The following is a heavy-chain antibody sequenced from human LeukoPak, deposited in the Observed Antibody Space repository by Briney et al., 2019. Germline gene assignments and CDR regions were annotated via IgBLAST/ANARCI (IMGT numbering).Heavy chain of an antibody. D-gene: IGHD6-13*01. J-gene: IGHJ5*02. Sequence: PSGTLSLTCVVYGGSFSAFYWRGIRQPPGMGLERIGEINHSASTNYNPSLKSRVTISADTSKNQFSLKVSSVTAADTAMYYCARGIGIYSSSGSWFDPWGQGTLVTVSS. V-gene: IGHV4-34*01. CDR3: ARGIGIYSSSGSWFDP. CDR2: INHSAST. CDR1: GGSFSAFY.